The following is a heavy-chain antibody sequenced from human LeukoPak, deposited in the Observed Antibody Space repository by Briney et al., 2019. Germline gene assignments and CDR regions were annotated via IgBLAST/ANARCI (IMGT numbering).Heavy chain of an antibody. CDR1: GGSISSYC. J-gene: IGHJ4*02. D-gene: IGHD4-17*01. CDR3: AREPYGPGAPDY. Sequence: SETLSLTCTVSGGSISSYCWSWIRQPPGKGLEWIGYIYYSGSTNYNPSLKSRVTISVDTSKNQFSLKLSSVTAADTAVYYCAREPYGPGAPDYWGQGTLVTVSS. V-gene: IGHV4-59*01. CDR2: IYYSGST.